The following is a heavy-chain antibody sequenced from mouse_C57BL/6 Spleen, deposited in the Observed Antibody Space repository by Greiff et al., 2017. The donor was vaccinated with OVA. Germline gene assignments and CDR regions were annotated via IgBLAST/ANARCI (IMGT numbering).Heavy chain of an antibody. J-gene: IGHJ1*03. CDR3: ARIYDGHYWYFDV. D-gene: IGHD2-3*01. V-gene: IGHV1-64*01. CDR1: GYTFTSYW. CDR2: IHPNSGST. Sequence: QVQLQQPGAELVKPGASVKLSCKASGYTFTSYWMHWVKQRPGQGLEWIGMIHPNSGSTNYNEKFKSKATLTVDKSSSTAYKQLSSLTSEDSAVYYCARIYDGHYWYFDVWGTGTTVTVSS.